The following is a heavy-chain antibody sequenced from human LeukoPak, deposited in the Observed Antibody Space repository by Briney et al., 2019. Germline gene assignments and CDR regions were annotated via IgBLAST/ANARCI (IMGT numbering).Heavy chain of an antibody. J-gene: IGHJ1*01. D-gene: IGHD6-19*01. Sequence: PSESLSLTCAVSGGSFSGYYWSWIRQPPGKGLEWSGEINHSGSTNYNPSLMSRVTISVDTSKNQFSLKLSSVTGADRAVYSCARDPHIAVAGPGYFQHWGQGTLVTVSS. CDR3: ARDPHIAVAGPGYFQH. CDR2: INHSGST. V-gene: IGHV4-34*01. CDR1: GGSFSGYY.